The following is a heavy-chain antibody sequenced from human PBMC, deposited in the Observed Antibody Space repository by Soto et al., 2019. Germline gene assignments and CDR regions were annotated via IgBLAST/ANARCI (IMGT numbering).Heavy chain of an antibody. CDR2: ISSSSSYI. CDR3: ARVTTVTENWYFDL. V-gene: IGHV3-21*01. CDR1: GFTFSSYS. J-gene: IGHJ2*01. D-gene: IGHD4-17*01. Sequence: EVQLVESGGGLVKPGGSLRLSCAASGFTFSSYSMNWVRQAPGKGLEWVSSISSSSSYIYYADSVKGRFTISRDNAKNSLYLQMNSLRAEDTAVYYCARVTTVTENWYFDLWGLGTLVTVSS.